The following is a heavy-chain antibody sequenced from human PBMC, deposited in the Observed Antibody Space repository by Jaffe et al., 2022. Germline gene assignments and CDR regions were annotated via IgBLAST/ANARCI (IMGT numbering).Heavy chain of an antibody. CDR1: GFTVSSNY. J-gene: IGHJ4*02. V-gene: IGHV3-66*02. CDR3: ARTVVRGTNEEDY. CDR2: IYSGGST. Sequence: EVQLVESGGGLVQPGGSLRLSCAASGFTVSSNYMSWVRQAPGKGLEWVSVIYSGGSTYYADSVKGRFTISRDNSKNTLYLQMNSLRAEDTAVYYCARTVVRGTNEEDYWGQGTLVTVSS. D-gene: IGHD3-10*01.